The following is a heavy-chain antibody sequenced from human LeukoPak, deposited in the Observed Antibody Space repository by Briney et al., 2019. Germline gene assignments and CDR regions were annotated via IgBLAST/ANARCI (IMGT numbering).Heavy chain of an antibody. CDR1: GGSISSYY. V-gene: IGHV4-59*12. Sequence: SETLSLTCTVSGGSISSYYWSWIRQPPGKGLEWIGYIYYSGSTNYNPPLKSRVTISVDTSKNQFSLKLSSVTPEDTAVYYCARDPGSSSWFYFDDWGQGTLVTVSS. D-gene: IGHD6-13*01. CDR2: IYYSGST. J-gene: IGHJ4*02. CDR3: ARDPGSSSWFYFDD.